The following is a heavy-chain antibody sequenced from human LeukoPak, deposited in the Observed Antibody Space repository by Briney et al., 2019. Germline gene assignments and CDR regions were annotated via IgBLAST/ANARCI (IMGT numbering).Heavy chain of an antibody. CDR2: INHSGST. CDR1: GGSFSGYY. J-gene: IGHJ5*02. D-gene: IGHD3-10*01. CDR3: ASHYYGSGGFDP. V-gene: IGHV4-34*01. Sequence: SETLSLTCAVYGGSFSGYYWSWIRQPPGKGLEWIGEINHSGSTNYNPSLKSRVTISVDTSKNQFSLKLSSVTAADTAVYYCASHYYGSGGFDPWGQGTLVTVSS.